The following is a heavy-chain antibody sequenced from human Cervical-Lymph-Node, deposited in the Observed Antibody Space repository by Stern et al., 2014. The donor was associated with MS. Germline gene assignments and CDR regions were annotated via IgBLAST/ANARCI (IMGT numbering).Heavy chain of an antibody. CDR3: ARGAMCNGGNRYFFGHHY. CDR2: IHAGNGNT. Sequence: QVQLVQSGAEVKKPGASVKISCKASAYTFTNFTIDWVRQAPGQRLEWMGWIHAGNGNTKYSQNFQGRVTMTRDTSATTAYMEVTRLRLEDTAVYYCARGAMCNGGNRYFFGHHYWGQGTLVTVSS. V-gene: IGHV1-3*01. J-gene: IGHJ4*02. D-gene: IGHD1-26*01. CDR1: AYTFTNFT.